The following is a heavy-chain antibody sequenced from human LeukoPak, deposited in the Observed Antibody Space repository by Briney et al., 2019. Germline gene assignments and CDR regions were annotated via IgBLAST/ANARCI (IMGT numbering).Heavy chain of an antibody. Sequence: SETLSLTCAVYGGSFSGYYWSWIRQPPGKGLERIGEINHSGSTNYNPSLKSRVTISVDTSKNQFSLKLSSVTAADTAVYYCARISFPFDYWGQGTLVTVSS. CDR3: ARISFPFDY. V-gene: IGHV4-34*01. J-gene: IGHJ4*02. CDR2: INHSGST. CDR1: GGSFSGYY.